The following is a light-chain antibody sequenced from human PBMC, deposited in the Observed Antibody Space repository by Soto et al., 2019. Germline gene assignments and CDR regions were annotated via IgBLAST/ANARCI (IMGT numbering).Light chain of an antibody. CDR2: AAS. Sequence: AIQMTQSPSSLSASVGDRVTITCRASQGIGNDLGWYQQKPGKAPKLLIYAASNLQSDVPSRFSGSGSGTDFTLTISGLQPEDLATYYCLQDSNYPLTFGGGTKVEIK. CDR1: QGIGND. J-gene: IGKJ4*01. V-gene: IGKV1-6*01. CDR3: LQDSNYPLT.